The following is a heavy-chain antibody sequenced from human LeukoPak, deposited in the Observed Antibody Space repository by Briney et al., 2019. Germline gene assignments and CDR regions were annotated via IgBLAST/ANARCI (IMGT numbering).Heavy chain of an antibody. CDR2: IYHSGST. D-gene: IGHD3-22*01. Sequence: SETLSLTCTVSGYSISSGSYWGWIRQPPGKGLEWVGSIYHSGSTYHNPSLKSRVTISVDTSKNQFSLKLSSVTAADTAVYYCARVEYYYDSSGYYSPRMDVWGKGPTVTISS. CDR1: GYSISSGSY. V-gene: IGHV4-38-2*02. CDR3: ARVEYYYDSSGYYSPRMDV. J-gene: IGHJ6*04.